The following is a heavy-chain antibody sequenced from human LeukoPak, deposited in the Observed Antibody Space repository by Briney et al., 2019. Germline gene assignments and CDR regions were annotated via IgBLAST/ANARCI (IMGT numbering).Heavy chain of an antibody. J-gene: IGHJ4*02. CDR1: GYTFTSYA. D-gene: IGHD2-21*02. Sequence: ASVKVSCKASGYTFTSYAMHWVRQAPGQRLEWMGWINAGNGNTKYSQKFQGRVTITRDTSASIAYMELSSLRSEDTVVYYCESIAYCGGDCYFDYWGQGTLVTVSS. CDR2: INAGNGNT. V-gene: IGHV1-3*01. CDR3: ESIAYCGGDCYFDY.